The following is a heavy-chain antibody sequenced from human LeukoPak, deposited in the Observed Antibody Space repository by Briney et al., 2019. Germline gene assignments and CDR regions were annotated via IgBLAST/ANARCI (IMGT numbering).Heavy chain of an antibody. CDR1: GFTFSSYS. V-gene: IGHV3-21*01. CDR2: ISSSSSYI. D-gene: IGHD6-6*01. Sequence: GGSLRLSCAASGFTFSSYSMNWVRQAPGKGLEWVSSISSSSSYIYYADSVKGRFTISRDNAENSPYLQMNSLRAEDTAVYYCARDEGIAARPVDYWGQGTLVTVSS. J-gene: IGHJ4*02. CDR3: ARDEGIAARPVDY.